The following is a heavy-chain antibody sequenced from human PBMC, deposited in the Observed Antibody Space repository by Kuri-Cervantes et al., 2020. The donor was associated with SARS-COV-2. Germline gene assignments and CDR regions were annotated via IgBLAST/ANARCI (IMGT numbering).Heavy chain of an antibody. J-gene: IGHJ4*02. V-gene: IGHV3-74*01. D-gene: IGHD1-1*01. CDR3: TTLIDY. CDR1: GFTFSNHW. CDR2: INTDGTTT. Sequence: GESLKISCAASGFTFSNHWMHWVRQAPGKGLVWVSSINTDGTTTNYADSVKGRFTISRDNAKNRLYLQMNSLKTEDTAVYYCTTLIDYWGQGALVTVSS.